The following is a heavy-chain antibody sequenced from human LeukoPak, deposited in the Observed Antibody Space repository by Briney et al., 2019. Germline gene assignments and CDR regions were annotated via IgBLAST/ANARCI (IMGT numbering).Heavy chain of an antibody. Sequence: GESLKISCKGSGYSFTSYWIGWVRQIPGKGLEWMGIIYSGDSDPRYSPSFQGQVTISADQPISTPYTQWSSMKASDTAMSYFARHTCSGGSCYFDSWGQGTLVTVSP. V-gene: IGHV5-51*01. CDR3: ARHTCSGGSCYFDS. J-gene: IGHJ4*02. CDR1: GYSFTSYW. CDR2: IYSGDSDP. D-gene: IGHD2-15*01.